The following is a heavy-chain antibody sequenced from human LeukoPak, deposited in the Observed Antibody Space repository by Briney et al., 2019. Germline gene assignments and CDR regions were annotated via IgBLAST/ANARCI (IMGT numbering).Heavy chain of an antibody. J-gene: IGHJ3*02. D-gene: IGHD2-15*01. CDR3: AAEAGGSGQDASDI. V-gene: IGHV1-58*01. CDR1: GFTFTSSA. Sequence: ASVKVSCKASGFTFTSSAVQWVRQARGQRLEWIGWIVVGSGNTNYAQKFQERVTITRDMSTSTAYMELSSLRSEDTAVYYCAAEAGGSGQDASDIWGQGTMVTVSS. CDR2: IVVGSGNT.